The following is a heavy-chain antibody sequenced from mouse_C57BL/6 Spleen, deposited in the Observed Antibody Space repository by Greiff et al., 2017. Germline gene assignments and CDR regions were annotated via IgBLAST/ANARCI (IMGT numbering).Heavy chain of an antibody. J-gene: IGHJ4*01. Sequence: DVQLVESGGGLVKPGGSLKLSCAASGFTFSDYGMHWVRQAPEKGLEWVAYISSGSSTIYYADTVKGRFTISRDNAKNTLFLQMTSLRSEDTAMYYCARILRSYAMDYWGQGTSVTVSS. CDR2: ISSGSSTI. CDR3: ARILRSYAMDY. D-gene: IGHD1-1*01. CDR1: GFTFSDYG. V-gene: IGHV5-17*01.